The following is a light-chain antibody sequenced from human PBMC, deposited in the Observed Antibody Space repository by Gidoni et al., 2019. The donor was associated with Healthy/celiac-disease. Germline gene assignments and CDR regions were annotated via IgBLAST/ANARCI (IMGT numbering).Light chain of an antibody. J-gene: IGKJ2*01. CDR2: GAS. Sequence: DSVLTLSPGTLSLSPGERATLSCRASQSVSSSYLAWYQHNPGQAPRLLIYGASSRATGIPDRCSGSGSGTDFTLTISRLEPEDFAVYYCQQYGSSPLTFGQGTKLEIK. CDR1: QSVSSSY. V-gene: IGKV3-20*01. CDR3: QQYGSSPLT.